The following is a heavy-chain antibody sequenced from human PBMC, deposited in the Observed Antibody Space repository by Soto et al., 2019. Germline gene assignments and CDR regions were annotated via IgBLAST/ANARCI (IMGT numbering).Heavy chain of an antibody. CDR3: TTDERGCSGGSCYGLRVYYYYMDV. CDR1: GFTFSNAW. J-gene: IGHJ6*03. D-gene: IGHD2-15*01. V-gene: IGHV3-15*01. Sequence: GGSLRLSCAASGFTFSNAWMSWVRQAPGKGLEWVGRIKSKTDGGTTDYAAPVKGRFTISRDDSKNTLYLQMNSLKTEDTAVYYCTTDERGCSGGSCYGLRVYYYYMDVWGKGTTVTVSS. CDR2: IKSKTDGGTT.